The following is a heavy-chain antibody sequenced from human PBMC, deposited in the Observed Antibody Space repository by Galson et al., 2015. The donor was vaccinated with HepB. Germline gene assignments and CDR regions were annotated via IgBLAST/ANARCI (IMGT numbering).Heavy chain of an antibody. CDR1: GGTFSSYA. J-gene: IGHJ6*02. Sequence: SVKVSCKASGGTFSSYAISWVRQAPGQGLEWMGGIIPIFGTANYAQKFQGRVTITADESTSTAYMELSSLRSEDTAVYYCARERGYGDFHYYYYGMDVWGQGTTVTVSS. D-gene: IGHD4-17*01. CDR3: ARERGYGDFHYYYYGMDV. CDR2: IIPIFGTA. V-gene: IGHV1-69*13.